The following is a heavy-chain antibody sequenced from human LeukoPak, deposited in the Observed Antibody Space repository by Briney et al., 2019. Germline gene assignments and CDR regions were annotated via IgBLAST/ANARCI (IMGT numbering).Heavy chain of an antibody. CDR2: ISYDGSNK. CDR3: AKELLPWIQLWRGLDY. Sequence: GGSLRLSCVASGFTVSTDYMSWVRQAPGKGLEWVAVISYDGSNKYYADSVKGRFTISRDNSKNTLYLQMNSLRAEDTAVYYCAKELLPWIQLWRGLDYWGQGTLVTVSS. CDR1: GFTVSTDY. V-gene: IGHV3-30*18. D-gene: IGHD5-18*01. J-gene: IGHJ4*02.